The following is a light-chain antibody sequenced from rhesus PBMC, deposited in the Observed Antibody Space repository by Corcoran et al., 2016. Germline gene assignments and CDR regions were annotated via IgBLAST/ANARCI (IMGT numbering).Light chain of an antibody. CDR3: QQHSSHPLT. V-gene: IGKV1-44*01. CDR1: QTIGRY. J-gene: IGKJ4*01. CDR2: AAS. Sequence: DIQMTQSPSSLSASVGDRVTITCRASQTIGRYLAWYQQKPGKVPKLLLVAASSLESGVPSRFSGSGSWTDFTLTIRSLQPEDFAIYYCQQHSSHPLTFGGGTKVEIK.